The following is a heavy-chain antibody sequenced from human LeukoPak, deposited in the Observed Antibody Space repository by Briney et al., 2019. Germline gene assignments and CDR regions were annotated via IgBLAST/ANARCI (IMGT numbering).Heavy chain of an antibody. J-gene: IGHJ4*02. CDR1: GGSIRSNY. D-gene: IGHD1-26*01. V-gene: IGHV4-59*08. CDR3: ARHGRDTGNFYALFDY. CDR2: INYSGNT. Sequence: KPSETLSLTCTVSGGSIRSNYWSWIRQTPGKGLEWIAYINYSGNTNNNPSLKSRVTISIDTSKSQFSLKLSSVTAADTAIYYCARHGRDTGNFYALFDYWGQGTLVTVSS.